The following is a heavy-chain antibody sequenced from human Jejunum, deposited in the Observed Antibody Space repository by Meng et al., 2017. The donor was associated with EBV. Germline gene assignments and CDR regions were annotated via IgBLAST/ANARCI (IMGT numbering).Heavy chain of an antibody. J-gene: IGHJ5*02. D-gene: IGHD5-24*01. V-gene: IGHV1-46*01. CDR1: GDTFTRYY. Sequence: QAQLVQSGAGVKKPGASVKVSCKVSGDTFTRYYMHWVRQAPGQGLEWMGIINPTGDSTTYAEKFQGRLTMTRDTSTTTAYMELSSLRSEDTAVYYCAGGMTIRQNWFDPWGQGTLVTVSS. CDR2: INPTGDST. CDR3: AGGMTIRQNWFDP.